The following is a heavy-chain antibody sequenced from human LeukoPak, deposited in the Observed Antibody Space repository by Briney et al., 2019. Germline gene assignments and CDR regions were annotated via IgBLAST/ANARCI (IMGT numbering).Heavy chain of an antibody. J-gene: IGHJ6*02. CDR3: ARERNQYRQWLRGYGMDV. V-gene: IGHV4-34*01. CDR1: GGSFSGYY. Sequence: SETLSLTCAVYGGSFSGYYWSWIRQPPGNGLEWIGEINHSGSTNYNPSLKSRVTISVDTSKNQFSLKLSSVTAADTAVYYCARERNQYRQWLRGYGMDVWGQGTTVTVSS. CDR2: INHSGST. D-gene: IGHD6-19*01.